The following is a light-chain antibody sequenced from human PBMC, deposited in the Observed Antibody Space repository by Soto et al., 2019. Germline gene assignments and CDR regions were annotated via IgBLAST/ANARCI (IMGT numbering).Light chain of an antibody. V-gene: IGKV1-39*01. CDR2: ATS. CDR3: QQSYSSPLT. J-gene: IGKJ4*01. Sequence: DIHMTQSPSSLSASVGDRVTITCRASQNIKKFLNWYQQRPGKAPSALIHATSTLQNGVSLRFSGSGSDTDFTITITSMQPEDFATYFCQQSYSSPLTFGGGTKVEL. CDR1: QNIKKF.